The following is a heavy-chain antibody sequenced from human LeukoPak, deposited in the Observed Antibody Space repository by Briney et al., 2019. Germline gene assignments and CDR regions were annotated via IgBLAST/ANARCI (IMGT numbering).Heavy chain of an antibody. CDR2: IRYDGSNK. CDR3: ARESKYSGYPFDY. D-gene: IGHD5-12*01. CDR1: GFTFSSYG. J-gene: IGHJ4*02. Sequence: PGGSLRLSCAASGFTFSSYGMRWVRQAPGKGLEWVAFIRYDGSNKYYADSVKGRFTISRDNAKNTLYLQMNSLRAEDTAVYYCARESKYSGYPFDYWGQGTLVTVSS. V-gene: IGHV3-30*02.